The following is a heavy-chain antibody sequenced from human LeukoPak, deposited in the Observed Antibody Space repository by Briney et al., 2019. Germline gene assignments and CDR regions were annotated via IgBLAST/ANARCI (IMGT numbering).Heavy chain of an antibody. V-gene: IGHV3-33*01. CDR3: ARDAGPRDYGSGSYLGD. D-gene: IGHD3-10*01. J-gene: IGHJ4*02. CDR2: IWYDGSKK. CDR1: RFTFSRYG. Sequence: PVRCLRLSSAASRFTFSRYGMHWVRQGPGKGLECVAVIWYDGSKKYYADSVKGRFTISRDNAKNSLYLQMNSLRDEDTAVYYCARDAGPRDYGSGSYLGDWGQGTLVTVSS.